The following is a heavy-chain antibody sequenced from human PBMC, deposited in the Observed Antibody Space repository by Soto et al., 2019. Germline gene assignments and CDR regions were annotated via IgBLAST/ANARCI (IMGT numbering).Heavy chain of an antibody. CDR2: VYYSGST. CDR3: ARDYYDTKGYSLDP. CDR1: GGSINNYY. D-gene: IGHD3-16*01. J-gene: IGHJ5*02. V-gene: IGHV4-59*01. Sequence: SETLSLTCTVSGGSINNYYWSWIRQPPGKGLEWIGHVYYSGSTHYNPSLKSRVIISDDTSKSQFSVRLSTVTAADTAVYYCARDYYDTKGYSLDPWGLGTLVTVSS.